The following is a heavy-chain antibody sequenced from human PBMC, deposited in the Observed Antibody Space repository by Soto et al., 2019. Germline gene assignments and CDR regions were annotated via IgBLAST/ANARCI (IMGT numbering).Heavy chain of an antibody. CDR1: GFTFSTDT. D-gene: IGHD6-13*01. Sequence: GGSLRLSCAASGFTFSTDTMSWVRQAPGKGLEWVSTIGGSGGSTYYADTVKGRFTISRDNSKNTLYLQMNSLRAEDTAVYYCAKDWYSSSWFGGYWGQGTLVTVSS. V-gene: IGHV3-23*01. CDR3: AKDWYSSSWFGGY. CDR2: IGGSGGST. J-gene: IGHJ4*02.